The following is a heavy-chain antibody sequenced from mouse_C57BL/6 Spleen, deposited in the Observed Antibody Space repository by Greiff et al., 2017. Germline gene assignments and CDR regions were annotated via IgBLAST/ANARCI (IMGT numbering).Heavy chain of an antibody. CDR3: STSHYYGNSSWFAY. J-gene: IGHJ3*01. Sequence: EVQLQQSGAELVRPGASVKLSCTASGFNFKAYYMHWVKQRPEQGLEWIGRIDPEDGDTEYAPKFQGKATMPADTSSNTAYLQLSSLTSEDNAADYCSTSHYYGNSSWFAYWGQGTLVTVSA. D-gene: IGHD1-1*01. CDR1: GFNFKAYY. V-gene: IGHV14-1*01. CDR2: IDPEDGDT.